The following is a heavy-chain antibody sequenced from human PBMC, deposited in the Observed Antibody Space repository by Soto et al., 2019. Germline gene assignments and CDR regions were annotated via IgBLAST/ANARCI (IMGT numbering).Heavy chain of an antibody. D-gene: IGHD3-10*01. CDR2: IYYSGST. CDR1: GGSISSSSYY. Sequence: SETLSLTCTVSGGSISSSSYYWGWIRQPPGKGLEWIGSIYYSGSTYYNSSLKSRVTISVDTSKNQFSLKLSSVTAADTAVYYCARLRSGSLDYWGQGTLVTVSS. CDR3: ARLRSGSLDY. V-gene: IGHV4-39*01. J-gene: IGHJ4*02.